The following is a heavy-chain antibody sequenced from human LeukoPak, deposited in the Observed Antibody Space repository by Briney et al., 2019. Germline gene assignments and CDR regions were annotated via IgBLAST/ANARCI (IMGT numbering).Heavy chain of an antibody. V-gene: IGHV3-7*03. CDR2: IKEDGSKT. D-gene: IGHD6-19*01. Sequence: GGSLRLSCAASGFSFSSYWMNWVRRAPGKGLEWLANIKEDGSKTYYLDSVKGRFTISRDNAKNSLYLQMDGLRVEDTAVYYCARDPGRQYSSIADVWGQGTTVTVSS. CDR3: ARDPGRQYSSIADV. CDR1: GFSFSSYW. J-gene: IGHJ6*02.